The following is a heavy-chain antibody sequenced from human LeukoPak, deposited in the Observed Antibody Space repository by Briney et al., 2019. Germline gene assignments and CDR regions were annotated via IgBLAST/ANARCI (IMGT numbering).Heavy chain of an antibody. J-gene: IGHJ4*02. Sequence: ASVKVSCKASGYTFTGYYMHWVRQAPGQGLEWMGWINPNSGGTNYAQKFQGRVTMTRDTSISTAYMELSRLRSDDTAVYYCARGDIVVVPAANYWGQGTLATVSS. D-gene: IGHD2-2*01. V-gene: IGHV1-2*02. CDR3: ARGDIVVVPAANY. CDR2: INPNSGGT. CDR1: GYTFTGYY.